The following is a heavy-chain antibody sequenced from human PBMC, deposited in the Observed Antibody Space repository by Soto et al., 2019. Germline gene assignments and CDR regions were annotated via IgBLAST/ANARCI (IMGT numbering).Heavy chain of an antibody. V-gene: IGHV4-30-4*01. J-gene: IGHJ3*02. CDR1: GGSISSGDYY. CDR2: IYYSGST. CDR3: ARAGYDILTGPSPADI. D-gene: IGHD3-9*01. Sequence: QVQLQEPGPGLVKPSQTLSLTCTVSGGSISSGDYYWSWIRQPPGKGLEWIGYIYYSGSTYYNPSLKSRVTISVDTSKNQFSLKLSSVTAADTAVYYCARAGYDILTGPSPADIWGQGTMVTVSS.